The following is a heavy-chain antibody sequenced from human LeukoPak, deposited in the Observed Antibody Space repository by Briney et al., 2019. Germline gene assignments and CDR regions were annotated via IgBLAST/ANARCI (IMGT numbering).Heavy chain of an antibody. J-gene: IGHJ5*02. V-gene: IGHV3-15*01. CDR2: IKSKTDGGTT. Sequence: GGSLRLSCAASGFTFSNAWMSWVRQAPGKGLEWVGRIKSKTDGGTTEYAASVKGRFTISRDDSKSIAYLQMNSLKTEDTAVYYCSYDSSGWRLNWFDPWGQGTLVTVSS. CDR1: GFTFSNAW. CDR3: SYDSSGWRLNWFDP. D-gene: IGHD3-22*01.